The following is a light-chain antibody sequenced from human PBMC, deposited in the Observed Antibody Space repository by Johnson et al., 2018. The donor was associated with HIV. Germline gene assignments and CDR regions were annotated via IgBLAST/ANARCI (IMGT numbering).Light chain of an antibody. CDR1: SSNIGNNY. J-gene: IGLJ1*01. CDR2: ENN. CDR3: GTWDSGLSAGV. Sequence: QPVLTQPPSVSAAPGQKVTISCSGSSSNIGNNYVSWYQQLPGTAPKLLIYENNKRPSGIPDRFSGSKSGTSATLGITGLQTGDEADYYCGTWDSGLSAGVFGTGTKVTVL. V-gene: IGLV1-51*02.